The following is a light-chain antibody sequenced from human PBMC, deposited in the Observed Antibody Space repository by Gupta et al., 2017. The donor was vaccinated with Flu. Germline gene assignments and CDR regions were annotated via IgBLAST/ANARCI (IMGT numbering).Light chain of an antibody. CDR1: QSVSVN. J-gene: IGKJ1*01. V-gene: IGKV3-15*01. Sequence: PATLSVSPGDRATLSCRASQSVSVNMAWYQKKPGQAPRLLFYDTSTRATGIPARFSGSGSGTEFTLTISSLQSEDFAVYYCQQEDIWPRTFGQGTKVEIK. CDR2: DTS. CDR3: QQEDIWPRT.